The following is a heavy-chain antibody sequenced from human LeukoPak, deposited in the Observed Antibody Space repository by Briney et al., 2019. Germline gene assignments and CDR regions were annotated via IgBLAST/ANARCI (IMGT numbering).Heavy chain of an antibody. Sequence: PGGSLRLSCAASGFTFSSYWMHWVRQAPGKGLVWVSRINSDGSSTSYADSVKGRFTISRDNAKNSLYLQMNSLRAEDTAVYYCAREDSCSSGFSYTSWDYFDYWGQGTLVTVSS. J-gene: IGHJ4*02. CDR3: AREDSCSSGFSYTSWDYFDY. V-gene: IGHV3-74*01. CDR1: GFTFSSYW. CDR2: INSDGSST. D-gene: IGHD6-19*01.